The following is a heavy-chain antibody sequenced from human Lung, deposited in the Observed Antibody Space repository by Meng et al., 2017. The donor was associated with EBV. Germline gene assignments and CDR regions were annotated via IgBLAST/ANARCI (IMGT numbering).Heavy chain of an antibody. Sequence: VQVVHSGLELKNPGATVKVSGKASGYAFTTHAMNWVRQAPGQGLEWMGWINTNTGNPTYAQGFTGRFVFSLDTSVSTAYLQISSLKAEDTAVYYCARDKIAVAGITGDYWGQGTLVTVSS. CDR1: GYAFTTHA. J-gene: IGHJ4*02. V-gene: IGHV7-4-1*02. CDR2: INTNTGNP. CDR3: ARDKIAVAGITGDY. D-gene: IGHD6-19*01.